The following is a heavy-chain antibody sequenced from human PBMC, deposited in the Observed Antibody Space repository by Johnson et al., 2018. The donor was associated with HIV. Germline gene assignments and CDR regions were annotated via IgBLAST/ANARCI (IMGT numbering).Heavy chain of an antibody. D-gene: IGHD6-13*01. J-gene: IGHJ3*02. CDR2: ISWNSNNI. Sequence: VQLVESGGGLVQPGRSLRLSCAASGFTFDDYAMHWVRQAPGKGLEWVSGISWNSNNIGYADSVKGRFTISRDNAKNSLYLQMNSLRAEDTALYYCARELGYSSSNDAFDIWGQGTMVTVSS. V-gene: IGHV3-9*01. CDR1: GFTFDDYA. CDR3: ARELGYSSSNDAFDI.